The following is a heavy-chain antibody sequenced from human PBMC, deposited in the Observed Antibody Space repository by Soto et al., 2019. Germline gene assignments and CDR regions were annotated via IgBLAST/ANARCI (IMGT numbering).Heavy chain of an antibody. CDR3: ARDLLYGSSYYGGFGY. D-gene: IGHD3-10*01. V-gene: IGHV1-2*02. CDR2: INPNSGGT. J-gene: IGHJ4*02. CDR1: GNTSTGYY. Sequence: ASVKVSCEASGNTSTGYYFYWVRHAPGQGLEWMGWINPNSGGTKYAQKFQGRVTMTRDTSISTVYMELSRLRFDDTAIYYCARDLLYGSSYYGGFGYWGQGTLVAVSS.